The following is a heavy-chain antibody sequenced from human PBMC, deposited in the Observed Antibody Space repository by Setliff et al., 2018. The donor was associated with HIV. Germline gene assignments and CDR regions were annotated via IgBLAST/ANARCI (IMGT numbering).Heavy chain of an antibody. Sequence: GGSLRLSCAASGFIFNNYAMSWVRQAPGKGLEWVSVISGSGESTYVADSVKGRFTISRDNYENTLYLQMNSLRADDTAVYYCTKKGPKGQWVVDLYFDSWGQGTLVTVS. J-gene: IGHJ4*02. CDR2: ISGSGEST. V-gene: IGHV3-23*01. D-gene: IGHD6-19*01. CDR3: TKKGPKGQWVVDLYFDS. CDR1: GFIFNNYA.